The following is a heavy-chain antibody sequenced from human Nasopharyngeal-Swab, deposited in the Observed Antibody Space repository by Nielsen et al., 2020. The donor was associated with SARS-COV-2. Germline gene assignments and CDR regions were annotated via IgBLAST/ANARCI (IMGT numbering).Heavy chain of an antibody. Sequence: GESLKISCAASGFTFSSFGMHWVRQAPGKGLEWVAFIAHDASNEYYGDSVKGRFSISRDSSKNTLYLQMDSLRGEDTAVYYCAKDIHRWAFDFWGQGRRVTVSP. V-gene: IGHV3-30*18. D-gene: IGHD4-23*01. CDR2: IAHDASNE. J-gene: IGHJ3*01. CDR3: AKDIHRWAFDF. CDR1: GFTFSSFG.